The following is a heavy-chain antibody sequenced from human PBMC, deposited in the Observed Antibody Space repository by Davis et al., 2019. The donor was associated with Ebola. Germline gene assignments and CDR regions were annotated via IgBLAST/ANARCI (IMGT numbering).Heavy chain of an antibody. J-gene: IGHJ4*02. CDR1: GGTFSSYA. Sequence: SVKVSCKTSGGTFSSYAISWVRQAPGQGLEWMGGIIPIFGTANYAQKFQGRVTITADESTSTAYMELSSLRSEDTAVYYCARGGVGPRSSGWDNFDYWGQGTLVTVSS. D-gene: IGHD6-19*01. CDR2: IIPIFGTA. V-gene: IGHV1-69*13. CDR3: ARGGVGPRSSGWDNFDY.